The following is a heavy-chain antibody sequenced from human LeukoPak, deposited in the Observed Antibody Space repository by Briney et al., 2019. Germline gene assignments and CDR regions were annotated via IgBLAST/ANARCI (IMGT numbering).Heavy chain of an antibody. J-gene: IGHJ4*02. CDR1: GYTFTDYY. D-gene: IGHD1-14*01. CDR3: ARVLARYGNLDY. V-gene: IGHV1-2*02. Sequence: ASVKVSCKASGYTFTDYYIHWVRQAPGQGLEWMGWINPNSGGTNYTQKFQGRVTMTRDTSISTAYLEPNRLTSVDTAVYYCARVLARYGNLDYWGQGILVTVSS. CDR2: INPNSGGT.